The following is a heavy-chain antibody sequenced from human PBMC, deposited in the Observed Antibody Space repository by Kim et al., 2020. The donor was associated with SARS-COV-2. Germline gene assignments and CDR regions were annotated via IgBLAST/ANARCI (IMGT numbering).Heavy chain of an antibody. D-gene: IGHD4-17*01. CDR3: ARAGTVTTYPYYFDY. CDR1: GYSFTSYW. J-gene: IGHJ4*02. Sequence: GESLKISCKGSGYSFTSYWISWVRQMPGKGLEWMGRIDPSDSYTNYSPSFQGHVTISADKSISTAYLQWSSLKASDTAMYYCARAGTVTTYPYYFDYWGQGTLVTVSS. CDR2: IDPSDSYT. V-gene: IGHV5-10-1*01.